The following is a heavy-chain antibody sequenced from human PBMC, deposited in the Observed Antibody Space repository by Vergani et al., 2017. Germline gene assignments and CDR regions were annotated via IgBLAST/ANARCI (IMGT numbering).Heavy chain of an antibody. J-gene: IGHJ5*01. CDR1: GFTFSSHG. CDR2: ICYDGSNK. CDR3: AGWSNEKRLDS. V-gene: IGHV3-33*01. Sequence: QVQLVEPEGGVVQPGRSLRLSCVASGFTFSSHGMHWVRQAPGKGLVWVAVICYDGSNKYYGDSVKGRFTISRDKSKKTLYLQMNSLRVKDTAVYYCAGWSNEKRLDSWGQRALLTLSS. D-gene: IGHD1-1*01.